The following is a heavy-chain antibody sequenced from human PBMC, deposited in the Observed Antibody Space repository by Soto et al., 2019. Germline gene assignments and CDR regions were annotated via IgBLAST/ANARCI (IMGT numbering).Heavy chain of an antibody. D-gene: IGHD1-26*01. J-gene: IGHJ4*02. CDR3: ARGSLGIVGATTSNGYYFDY. CDR2: IWYDGSNK. Sequence: QVQLVESGGGVVQPGRSLRLSCAASGFTFSSYGKHWVRQAPGKGLEWVAVIWYDGSNKYYADSVKGRFTISRDNSKNTLYLQMNSLRAEDTAVYYCARGSLGIVGATTSNGYYFDYWGQGTLVTVSS. CDR1: GFTFSSYG. V-gene: IGHV3-33*01.